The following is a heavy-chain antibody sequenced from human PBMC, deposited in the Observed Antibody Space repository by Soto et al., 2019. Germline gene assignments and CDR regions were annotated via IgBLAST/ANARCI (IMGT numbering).Heavy chain of an antibody. D-gene: IGHD3-10*01. Sequence: QVQLQQWGAGLLKPSETLSLTCAVYGGSFSGYYWSWIRQPPGKGLEWIGEINHSGSTNYNPSLKSRVTISVDTSKNQFSLKLSSVTAADTAVYYCASPLNTEYYFDYWGQGTLVTVSS. CDR3: ASPLNTEYYFDY. J-gene: IGHJ4*02. CDR2: INHSGST. CDR1: GGSFSGYY. V-gene: IGHV4-34*01.